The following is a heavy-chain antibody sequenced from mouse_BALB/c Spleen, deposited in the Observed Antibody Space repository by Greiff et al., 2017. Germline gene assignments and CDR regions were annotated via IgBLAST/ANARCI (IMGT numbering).Heavy chain of an antibody. D-gene: IGHD2-1*01. CDR1: GYTFTDYE. V-gene: IGHV1-15*01. CDR2: IYPGNGDT. Sequence: VQLVESGAELVRPGASVTLSCKASGYTFTDYEMHWVKQTPGQGLEWIGAIYPGNGDTSYNQKFKGKATLTADKSSSTAYMQLSSLTSEDSAVYYCARGNYRFAYWGQGTLVTVSA. CDR3: ARGNYRFAY. J-gene: IGHJ3*01.